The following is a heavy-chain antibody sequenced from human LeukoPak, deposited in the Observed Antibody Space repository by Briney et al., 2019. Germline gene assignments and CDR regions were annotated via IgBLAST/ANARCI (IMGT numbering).Heavy chain of an antibody. V-gene: IGHV4-38-2*01. Sequence: SETLSLTYAVSGYSISSGYYWGWIRQPPGKGLEWIGSIYHSGSTYYNPSLKSRVTISVDTSKNQFSLKLSSVTAADTAVYYCARQEGLGSGYYLWGQGTLVTVSS. CDR3: ARQEGLGSGYYL. CDR1: GYSISSGYY. J-gene: IGHJ4*02. CDR2: IYHSGST. D-gene: IGHD3-22*01.